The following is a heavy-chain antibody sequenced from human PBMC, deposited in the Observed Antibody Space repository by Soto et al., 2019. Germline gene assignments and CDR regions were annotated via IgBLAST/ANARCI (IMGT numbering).Heavy chain of an antibody. CDR3: GEHYYCGVNTFDL. Sequence: SETLSLTCTVSGGSISSYYWSWIRQPPGKGLEWIGYIYYSGSTNYNPSLKSRVTISVDTSKNQFSLKLSSVTAADTAGYYWGEHYYCGVNTFDLWGRGTLVPVPP. D-gene: IGHD1-26*01. J-gene: IGHJ4*02. CDR2: IYYSGST. V-gene: IGHV4-59*08. CDR1: GGSISSYY.